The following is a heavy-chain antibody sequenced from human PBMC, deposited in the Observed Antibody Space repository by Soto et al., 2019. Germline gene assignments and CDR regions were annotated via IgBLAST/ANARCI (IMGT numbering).Heavy chain of an antibody. J-gene: IGHJ6*02. V-gene: IGHV1-69*13. D-gene: IGHD2-2*01. Sequence: SVKVSCKASGGIFSNYAISWVRQAPGQGLEWMGGIIPIFGTPNYAQRFQGRVTITADESTNTAYMDLSSLTSEDTAVYYCATGVVPATKWGYYSYGLDVWGQGTTVTVSS. CDR1: GGIFSNYA. CDR3: ATGVVPATKWGYYSYGLDV. CDR2: IIPIFGTP.